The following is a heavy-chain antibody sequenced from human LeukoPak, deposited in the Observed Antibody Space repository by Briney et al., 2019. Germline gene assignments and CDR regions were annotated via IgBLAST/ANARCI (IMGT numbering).Heavy chain of an antibody. Sequence: SETLSLTCTVSGGSISHYYWSWIRQPPGKGLEWIAYTNYSGNTDYNPSLKSRVTISVDTSKNHFSLKLNSVTAADTAVYYCARLNVLDSSVLHHFDHWGQGTLVTVSS. CDR2: TNYSGNT. V-gene: IGHV4-59*08. D-gene: IGHD6-13*01. CDR3: ARLNVLDSSVLHHFDH. CDR1: GGSISHYY. J-gene: IGHJ4*02.